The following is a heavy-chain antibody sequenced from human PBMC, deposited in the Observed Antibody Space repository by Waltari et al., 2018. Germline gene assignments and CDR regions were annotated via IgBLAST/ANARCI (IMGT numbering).Heavy chain of an antibody. V-gene: IGHV1-2*02. CDR3: ARDLQFIWLREGYIN. CDR1: GYNFIDYY. CDR2: INPKSGGT. J-gene: IGHJ4*02. Sequence: QVQLVQSGTEVKKPGASVKVSCKASGYNFIDYYSPWVRQAPGQGLEWMGWINPKSGGTHYAPKFQGRVTMTGDTSINTAYMELSRLGSDDTAMYYCARDLQFIWLREGYINSGQGTLVTVSS. D-gene: IGHD5-18*01.